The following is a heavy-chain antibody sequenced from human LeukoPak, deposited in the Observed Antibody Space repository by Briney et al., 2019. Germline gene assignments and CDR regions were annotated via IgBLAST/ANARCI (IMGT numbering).Heavy chain of an antibody. J-gene: IGHJ6*03. Sequence: SETLPLTCTVSGGSMITYYWSWIRQPPGKGLEWIGYISYTGSPNYNPSLKSRVTISVDTSKNQFSLKLSSVTAADTAVYYCGRLKDHYYYDDRALKIYMDVWGKGTTVTVSS. D-gene: IGHD3-22*01. V-gene: IGHV4-59*01. CDR3: GRLKDHYYYDDRALKIYMDV. CDR2: ISYTGSP. CDR1: GGSMITYY.